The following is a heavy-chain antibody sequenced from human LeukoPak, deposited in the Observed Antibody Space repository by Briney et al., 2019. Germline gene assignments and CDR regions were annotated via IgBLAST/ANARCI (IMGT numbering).Heavy chain of an antibody. CDR2: ISAYNGNT. CDR3: ARDIVVPAAENWFDP. CDR1: GYTFTSYG. Sequence: ASVKVSCKASGYTFTSYGISWVRQAPGQGLEWMGWISAYNGNTNYAQKLQGRVTMTTDTSTSTAYMELRSLRSDDTAVYYCARDIVVPAAENWFDPWGQGTLVTVSS. D-gene: IGHD2-2*01. V-gene: IGHV1-18*01. J-gene: IGHJ5*02.